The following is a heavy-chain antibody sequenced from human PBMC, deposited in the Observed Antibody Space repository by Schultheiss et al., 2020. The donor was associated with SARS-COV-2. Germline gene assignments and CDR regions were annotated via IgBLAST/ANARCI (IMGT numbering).Heavy chain of an antibody. V-gene: IGHV4-59*01. CDR3: AKVLRAATDYYYYYMDV. CDR1: GGSISSYY. CDR2: IYYSGST. J-gene: IGHJ6*03. Sequence: SETLSLTCTVSGGSISSYYWSWIRQPPGKGLEWIGYIYYSGSTNYNPSLKSRVTISVDTSKNQFSLKLSSVTAADTAVYYCAKVLRAATDYYYYYMDVWVKGTTVTVSS. D-gene: IGHD6-25*01.